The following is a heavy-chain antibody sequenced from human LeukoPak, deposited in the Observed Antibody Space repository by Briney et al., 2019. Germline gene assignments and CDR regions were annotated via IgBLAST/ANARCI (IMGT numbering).Heavy chain of an antibody. J-gene: IGHJ4*02. Sequence: SETLSLTCTVSGGSISSSSYYWGWIRQPPGKGLEWIGSIYYSGSTYYNPSLKSRVTISVDTSKNQFSLKLSSVTAADTAVYYCARATWGSGSYYGPFDYWGQGTLVTVSS. CDR1: GGSISSSSYY. CDR3: ARATWGSGSYYGPFDY. D-gene: IGHD1-26*01. CDR2: IYYSGST. V-gene: IGHV4-39*07.